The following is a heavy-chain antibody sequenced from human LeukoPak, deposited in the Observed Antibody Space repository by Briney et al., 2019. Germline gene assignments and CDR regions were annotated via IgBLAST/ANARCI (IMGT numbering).Heavy chain of an antibody. Sequence: SETLSLTCAVSGGSISSGGYYWGWIRQPPGKGLEWIGSIYYGGSTYYNPSLESRVSISVDTSKNQFSLKLRSVTAADTATYFCARAGYASGNYCTNFISWGQGSLVTVSS. J-gene: IGHJ4*02. CDR3: ARAGYASGNYCTNFIS. D-gene: IGHD2-8*01. CDR2: IYYGGST. V-gene: IGHV4-39*01. CDR1: GGSISSGGYY.